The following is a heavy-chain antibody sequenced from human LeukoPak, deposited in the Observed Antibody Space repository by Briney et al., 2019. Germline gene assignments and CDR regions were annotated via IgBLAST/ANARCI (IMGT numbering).Heavy chain of an antibody. CDR2: INQDGKTK. V-gene: IGHV3-7*01. J-gene: IGHJ4*02. CDR3: ARDPAYGALDY. Sequence: GGSLRLSCAASGFTFSDSWMTWVRQAPGRGLEWVADINQDGKTKSDMDSVEGRFTISRDNARNSMYLQMSSLRAEDTAVYYCARDPAYGALDYWGQGTLVTVSS. D-gene: IGHD4-17*01. CDR1: GFTFSDSW.